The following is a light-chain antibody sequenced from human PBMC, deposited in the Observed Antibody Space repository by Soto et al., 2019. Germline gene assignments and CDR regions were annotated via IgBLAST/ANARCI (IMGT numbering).Light chain of an antibody. J-gene: IGKJ4*01. CDR1: QGVSSY. Sequence: EIVLTQSPATLSLSPGERATLSCRASQGVSSYLAWYQQKPGQAPRLLIDDASNRATGIPARFSGSGSETAFTLTSSNLEHEDFAVYYCQQRSNWPLTFGGGTKVEIK. CDR2: DAS. CDR3: QQRSNWPLT. V-gene: IGKV3-11*01.